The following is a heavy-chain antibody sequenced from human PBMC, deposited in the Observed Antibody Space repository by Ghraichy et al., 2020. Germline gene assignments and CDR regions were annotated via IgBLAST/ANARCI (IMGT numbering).Heavy chain of an antibody. J-gene: IGHJ3*02. V-gene: IGHV4-39*01. D-gene: IGHD4-23*01. CDR3: ARHETAVVTPGDAFDI. Sequence: SETLSLTCTVSGGSISSSSYYWGWIRQPPGKGLEWIGSIYYSGSTYYNPSLKSRVTISVDTSKNQFSLKLSSVTAADTAVYYCARHETAVVTPGDAFDIWGQGTMVTVSS. CDR2: IYYSGST. CDR1: GGSISSSSYY.